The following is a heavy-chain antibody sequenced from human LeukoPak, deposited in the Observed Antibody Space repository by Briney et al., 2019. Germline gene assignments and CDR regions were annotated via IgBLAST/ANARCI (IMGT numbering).Heavy chain of an antibody. D-gene: IGHD1-14*01. J-gene: IGHJ6*02. CDR3: ARDRGYARKYYYYGMDV. CDR1: GYTFTGYY. Sequence: ASVKVSCKASGYTFTGYYMHWVRQAPGQGLEWMGWINPNSGGTNYAQKFQGRVTMTRDTSISTAYMELSRLRSDDTAVYYCARDRGYARKYYYYGMDVWGQGTTVTVSS. V-gene: IGHV1-2*02. CDR2: INPNSGGT.